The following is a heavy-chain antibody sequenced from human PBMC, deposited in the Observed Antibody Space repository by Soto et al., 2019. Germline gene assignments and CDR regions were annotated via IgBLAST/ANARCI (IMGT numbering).Heavy chain of an antibody. J-gene: IGHJ3*02. CDR1: CDSIRTYY. D-gene: IGHD3-16*01. Sequence: PSETLSLTCTVSCDSIRTYYWSWIRQPPGKGLEWIGNIYYSGNSNYNPSLRSRVTISLDTSKNQFSLRLRSVTAADTAVYYCARHKSNDYITEAFDIWDQGTMVTVSS. CDR2: IYYSGNS. CDR3: ARHKSNDYITEAFDI. V-gene: IGHV4-59*08.